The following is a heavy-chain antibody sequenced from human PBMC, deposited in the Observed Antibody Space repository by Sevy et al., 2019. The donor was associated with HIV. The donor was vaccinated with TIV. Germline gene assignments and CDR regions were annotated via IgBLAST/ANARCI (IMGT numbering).Heavy chain of an antibody. V-gene: IGHV3-30-3*01. CDR3: AREAGYTSAWSPGNY. CDR1: GFTFSAHA. Sequence: GGSLRLSCAAAGFTFSAHAFHWVRQAPGKGLEWVALISYDGNVKYHADSVKGRFTISRDDSKNTVYLQMNNLRVEDSAVYSCAREAGYTSAWSPGNYWGQGTLVTVSS. D-gene: IGHD6-19*01. J-gene: IGHJ4*02. CDR2: ISYDGNVK.